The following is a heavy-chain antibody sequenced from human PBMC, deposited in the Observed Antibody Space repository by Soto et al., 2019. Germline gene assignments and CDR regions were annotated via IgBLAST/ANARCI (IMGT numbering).Heavy chain of an antibody. CDR1: GGSISSSSYD. CDR2: IYYSGST. CDR3: ARHTPAISISDH. J-gene: IGHJ4*02. Sequence: PSETLSITCTVSGGSISSSSYDWGWIRQPPGKGLEWIGSIYYSGSTYYNPSLKSRVTISVDTSKNQFSLKLSSVTAADTAVYYCARHTPAISISDHWGQGTLVTVSS. D-gene: IGHD2-15*01. V-gene: IGHV4-39*01.